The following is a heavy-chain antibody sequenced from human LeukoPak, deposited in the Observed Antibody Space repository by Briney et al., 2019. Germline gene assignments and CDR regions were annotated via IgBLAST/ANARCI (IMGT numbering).Heavy chain of an antibody. V-gene: IGHV4-31*03. CDR1: GGSISSGGYY. Sequence: SETLSLTCTVSGGSISSGGYYWSWIRQHPGKGLEWIGYIYYNGSTYYNPSLKSRVTISVDTSKNQFSLKLSSVTAADTAVYYCARETTKANYGMDVWGQGTTVTVSS. CDR3: ARETTKANYGMDV. J-gene: IGHJ6*02. CDR2: IYYNGST. D-gene: IGHD1-1*01.